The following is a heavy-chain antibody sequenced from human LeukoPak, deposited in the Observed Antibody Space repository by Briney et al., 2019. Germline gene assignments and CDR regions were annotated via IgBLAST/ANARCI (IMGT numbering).Heavy chain of an antibody. V-gene: IGHV3-7*01. CDR2: IKQDGSEK. Sequence: GGSLRLSCAASAFTFSTYWMSWVRQAPGKGLEWVANIKQDGSEKYYVDSVKGRFTISRDNAKDSLYLQMNSLRAEDTAVYYCARDESSAPSYFDYWGQGTLVTVSS. CDR3: ARDESSAPSYFDY. J-gene: IGHJ4*02. CDR1: AFTFSTYW. D-gene: IGHD6-6*01.